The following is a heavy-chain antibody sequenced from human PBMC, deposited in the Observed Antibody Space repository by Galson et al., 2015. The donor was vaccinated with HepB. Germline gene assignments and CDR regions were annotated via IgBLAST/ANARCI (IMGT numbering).Heavy chain of an antibody. CDR2: ISGSASSS. Sequence: SLRLSCAASGFSFSGYAMSWVRQAPGKGLDWVSVISGSASSSNYADSVKGRFTISRDNAKNTLYLQMNSLRAEDTAVYYCAGSYCSSTSCYGGMDVWGQGTTVTVSS. J-gene: IGHJ6*02. CDR3: AGSYCSSTSCYGGMDV. D-gene: IGHD2-2*01. CDR1: GFSFSGYA. V-gene: IGHV3-23*01.